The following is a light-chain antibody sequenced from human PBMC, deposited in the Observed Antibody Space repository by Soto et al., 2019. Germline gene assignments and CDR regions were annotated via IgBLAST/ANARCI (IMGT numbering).Light chain of an antibody. Sequence: IQMTQSPSSLSASVGDRVTITCRASQSISSSLNWYQHKPGKAPKLLIYAAFSLQSGVPSRFSGSGSATDFTLTISSLQPEDFVTYYCQQSYSTPPTFGQGTRLEIK. V-gene: IGKV1-39*01. CDR1: QSISSS. J-gene: IGKJ5*01. CDR2: AAF. CDR3: QQSYSTPPT.